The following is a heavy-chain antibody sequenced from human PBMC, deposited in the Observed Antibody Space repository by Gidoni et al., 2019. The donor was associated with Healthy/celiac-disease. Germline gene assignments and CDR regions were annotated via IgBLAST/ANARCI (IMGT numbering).Heavy chain of an antibody. CDR1: GYSFNSYW. CDR3: ARIEMATILDY. V-gene: IGHV5-51*01. CDR2: LYPGDSYT. Sequence: VQLVQSGAEVKKPAASLKISGKGSGYSFNSYWIGWVRQMPGNCLASMGILYPGDSYTSDIPSFQGQVTISADKSIRTAYLQWSSLKASDTAMYYCARIEMATILDYWGQGTLVTVSS. J-gene: IGHJ4*02. D-gene: IGHD5-12*01.